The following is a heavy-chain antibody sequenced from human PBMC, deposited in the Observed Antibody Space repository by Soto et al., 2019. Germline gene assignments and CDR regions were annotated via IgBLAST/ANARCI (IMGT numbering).Heavy chain of an antibody. CDR3: ARHLLRRGERYCTNGVCRIRSDYYYSGMDV. CDR2: ISYDGSNK. D-gene: IGHD2-8*01. J-gene: IGHJ6*02. CDR1: GFTFSSYA. Sequence: QVQLVESGGGVVQPGRSLRLSCAASGFTFSSYAMHWVRQAPGKGLEWVAVISYDGSNKYYADSVKGRFTSSRDNSKNTLYLQMNSPRAEDTVVYYCARHLLRRGERYCTNGVCRIRSDYYYSGMDVWGQGTTVTVSS. V-gene: IGHV3-30-3*01.